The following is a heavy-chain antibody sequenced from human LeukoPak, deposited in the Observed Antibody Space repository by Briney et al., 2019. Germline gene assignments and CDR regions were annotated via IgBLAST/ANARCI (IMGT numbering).Heavy chain of an antibody. CDR3: ARGKWELSP. J-gene: IGHJ5*02. CDR1: GGSISSYY. V-gene: IGHV4-59*01. CDR2: IYYSGST. Sequence: SETLSLTCTVSGGSISSYYWSWIRQPPGKGLEWIGYIYYSGSTNYNPSLKSRVTISVDTSKNQFSLRLSSVTAADTAVYYCARGKWELSPWGQGTLVTVSS. D-gene: IGHD1-26*01.